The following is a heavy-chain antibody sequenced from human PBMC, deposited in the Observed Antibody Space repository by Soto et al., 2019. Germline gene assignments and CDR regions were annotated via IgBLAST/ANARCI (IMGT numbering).Heavy chain of an antibody. Sequence: GGSLRLSCAASGFTFSTYAISWVRQAPGKGLEWVSAISGSGGSTYYADSVKGRFTISRDNSKNTLYLQMNSLRAEDTAVYHCAKLECSGGSCYSGRLVDYFYYYMDVWGKGTTVTVSS. D-gene: IGHD2-15*01. J-gene: IGHJ6*03. V-gene: IGHV3-23*01. CDR2: ISGSGGST. CDR1: GFTFSTYA. CDR3: AKLECSGGSCYSGRLVDYFYYYMDV.